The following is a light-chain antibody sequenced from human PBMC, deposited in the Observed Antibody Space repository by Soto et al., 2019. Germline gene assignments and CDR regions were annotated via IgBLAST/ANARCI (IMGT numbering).Light chain of an antibody. J-gene: IGKJ4*01. CDR3: QQFSSYPLT. Sequence: VLTQWPDTLCLSPGEAASRSCRASESVASPNLAWYQQKPGQAPRLLFYSASRRATGVPDRFSGSGSGTDFTLTISRLEPEDFAVYYCQQFSSYPLTFGGGTKVDI. CDR2: SAS. V-gene: IGKV3-20*01. CDR1: ESVASPN.